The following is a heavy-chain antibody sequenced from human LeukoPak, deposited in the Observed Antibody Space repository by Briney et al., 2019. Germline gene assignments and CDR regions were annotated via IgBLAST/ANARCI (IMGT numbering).Heavy chain of an antibody. D-gene: IGHD2-15*01. CDR1: KYTFTDYY. Sequence: ASVKVSCKASKYTFTDYYIHWVRQAPGQGLEWMGWINPNSGGTNYAQKFQGRVTMTRDTSTSTAYMELSRLRSDDTAVYYCARDVHSLGPLQDDDAFDIWGQGTMVTVSS. J-gene: IGHJ3*02. V-gene: IGHV1-2*02. CDR2: INPNSGGT. CDR3: ARDVHSLGPLQDDDAFDI.